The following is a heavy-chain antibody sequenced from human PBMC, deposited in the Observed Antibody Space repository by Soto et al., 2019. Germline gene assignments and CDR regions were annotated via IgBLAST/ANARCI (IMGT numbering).Heavy chain of an antibody. CDR2: FDPEDGET. V-gene: IGHV1-24*01. J-gene: IGHJ5*02. D-gene: IGHD5-12*01. CDR3: ATGDSGYDLFPNWFDP. Sequence: ASVKVSCKVSGYTLTELSMHWVRQAPGKGLEWMGGFDPEDGETIYAQKFQGRVTMTEDTSTDTAYMELSSLRSEDTAVYYCATGDSGYDLFPNWFDPWGQGTLVTVSS. CDR1: GYTLTELS.